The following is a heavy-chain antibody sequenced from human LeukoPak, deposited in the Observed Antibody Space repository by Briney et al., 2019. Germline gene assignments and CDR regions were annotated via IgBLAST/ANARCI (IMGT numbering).Heavy chain of an antibody. Sequence: GGSLRLSYAASGFTFSDYYMSWIRLAPGKGLEWGSYISSSGSTIYYADSVKGRFTISRDNAKNSLYLQMNSLRAEDTAVYYCWATVYSYYYGMDVWRQGTTVTVSS. CDR1: GFTFSDYY. CDR3: WATVYSYYYGMDV. CDR2: ISSSGSTI. J-gene: IGHJ6*02. V-gene: IGHV3-11*04. D-gene: IGHD1-14*01.